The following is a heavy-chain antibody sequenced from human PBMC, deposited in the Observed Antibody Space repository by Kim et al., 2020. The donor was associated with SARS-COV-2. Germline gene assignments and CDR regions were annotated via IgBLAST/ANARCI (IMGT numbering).Heavy chain of an antibody. J-gene: IGHJ4*02. Sequence: GGSLRLSCAASGFTFSSYGMHWVRQAPGKGLEWVAVIWYDGSNKYYADSVKGRFTISRDNSKNTLYLQMNSLRAEDTAVYYCARDKLGDTAMPFDYWGQGTLVTVSS. CDR3: ARDKLGDTAMPFDY. D-gene: IGHD5-18*01. V-gene: IGHV3-33*08. CDR2: IWYDGSNK. CDR1: GFTFSSYG.